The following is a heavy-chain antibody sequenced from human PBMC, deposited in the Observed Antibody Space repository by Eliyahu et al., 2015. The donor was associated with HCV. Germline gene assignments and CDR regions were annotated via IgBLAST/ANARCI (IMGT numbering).Heavy chain of an antibody. CDR2: IKQDGSEK. Sequence: EVRLVESGGGLVQPGGSLXLSCTASGFTFXSXWMAWARQAPGKGLEWVAVIKQDGSEKHYVDSVKGRFTISRDNAKNSLYLQMNILRAEDTAVYYCAKDWDHWGQGTLVTVSS. CDR1: GFTFXSXW. CDR3: AKDWDH. V-gene: IGHV3-7*01. J-gene: IGHJ4*02.